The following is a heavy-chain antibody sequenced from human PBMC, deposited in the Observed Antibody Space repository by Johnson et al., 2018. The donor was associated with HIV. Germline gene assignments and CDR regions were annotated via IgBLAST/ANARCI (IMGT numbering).Heavy chain of an antibody. Sequence: VQLVESGGGLVKPGGSLRLSCAASGFIFDDYGMSWVRQAPGKGLEWVSGINWNGGNTGYADSVKGRFTISRDNAKNSLYLQMNSLRAEDTAVYYCARSRWGSTLGALDIWGQGTMVTVSS. CDR1: GFIFDDYG. J-gene: IGHJ3*02. CDR3: ARSRWGSTLGALDI. CDR2: INWNGGNT. D-gene: IGHD1-26*01. V-gene: IGHV3-20*04.